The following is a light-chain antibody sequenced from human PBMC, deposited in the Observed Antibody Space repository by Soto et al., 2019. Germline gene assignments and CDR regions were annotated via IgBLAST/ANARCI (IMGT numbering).Light chain of an antibody. CDR1: SSNIGAGYD. Sequence: SVLTQPPPVSGAPGQRVTISCTGSSSNIGAGYDVHWYQQLPGTAPKLLIYGNSNRPSGVPDRFSGSRSGPSASLAITGLQAEDEADYYCQSYDSRLSGWVFGGGTKVTVL. CDR3: QSYDSRLSGWV. V-gene: IGLV1-40*01. J-gene: IGLJ3*02. CDR2: GNS.